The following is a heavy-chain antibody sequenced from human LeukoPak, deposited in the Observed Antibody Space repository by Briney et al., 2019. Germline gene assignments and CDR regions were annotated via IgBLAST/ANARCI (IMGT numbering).Heavy chain of an antibody. J-gene: IGHJ4*02. CDR1: GGSFSGYY. V-gene: IGHV4-34*01. Sequence: SETLSLTCAVYGGSFSGYYWSWIRQPPGKGLEWIGEINHSGSTNYNPSLKSRVTISVDTSKNQFSLKLSSVTAADTAVYYCARYCGSTSCYTFDYWGQGTLVTVSS. CDR2: INHSGST. D-gene: IGHD2-2*02. CDR3: ARYCGSTSCYTFDY.